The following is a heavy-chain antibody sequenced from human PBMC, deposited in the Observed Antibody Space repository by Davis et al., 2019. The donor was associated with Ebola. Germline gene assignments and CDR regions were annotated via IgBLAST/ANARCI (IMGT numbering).Heavy chain of an antibody. D-gene: IGHD3-9*01. Sequence: ASVKVSCKASGYTFTSYDINWVRQATRQGLEWMGWMNPNSGNTGYAQKFQGRVTMTRNTSISTAYMELNSLRSEDTAVYYCARGPTGYVPYYFDYWGQGTLVTVSS. J-gene: IGHJ4*02. CDR2: MNPNSGNT. CDR3: ARGPTGYVPYYFDY. V-gene: IGHV1-8*01. CDR1: GYTFTSYD.